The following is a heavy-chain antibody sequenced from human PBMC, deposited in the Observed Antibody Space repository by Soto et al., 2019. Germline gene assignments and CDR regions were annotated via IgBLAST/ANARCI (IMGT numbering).Heavy chain of an antibody. CDR3: ARDSSGWYEGNWFDP. Sequence: SETLSLTCTVSGGSVSSGSYYWSWIRQPPGKGLEWIGYIYYSGSTNYNPSLKSRVTISVDTSKNQFSLKLSSVTAADTAVYYCARDSSGWYEGNWFDPWGQGTLVTVS. CDR2: IYYSGST. D-gene: IGHD6-19*01. CDR1: GGSVSSGSYY. V-gene: IGHV4-61*01. J-gene: IGHJ5*02.